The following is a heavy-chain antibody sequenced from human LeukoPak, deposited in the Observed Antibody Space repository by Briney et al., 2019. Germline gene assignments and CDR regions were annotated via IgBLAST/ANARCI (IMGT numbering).Heavy chain of an antibody. V-gene: IGHV1-46*01. J-gene: IGHJ4*02. CDR3: ARDSSGSYYRVFDY. CDR1: GDSFTNYT. CDR2: INPSGGST. Sequence: ASVKVSCKASGDSFTNYTISWVRQAPGQGLEWMGIINPSGGSTSYAQKFQGRVTMTRDTSTSTVYMELSSLRSEDTAVYYCARDSSGSYYRVFDYWGQGTLVTVSS. D-gene: IGHD3-10*01.